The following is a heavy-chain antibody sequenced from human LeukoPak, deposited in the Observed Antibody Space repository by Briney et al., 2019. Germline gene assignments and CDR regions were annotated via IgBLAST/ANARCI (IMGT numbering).Heavy chain of an antibody. V-gene: IGHV1-69*06. CDR1: GGTFTSYA. Sequence: ASVKVSCKASGGTFTSYALTWVRQAPGQGLEWMGGIIPLFGTANYAQKFQGRVTITADKSTSTAYMELSSLRSEDTAVYYCARVVGLTGYSSNWYSGYYYYMDVWGKGTTVTVSS. CDR2: IIPLFGTA. D-gene: IGHD6-13*01. CDR3: ARVVGLTGYSSNWYSGYYYYMDV. J-gene: IGHJ6*03.